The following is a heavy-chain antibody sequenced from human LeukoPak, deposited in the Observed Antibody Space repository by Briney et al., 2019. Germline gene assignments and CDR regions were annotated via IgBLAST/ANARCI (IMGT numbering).Heavy chain of an antibody. D-gene: IGHD3-9*01. CDR2: IKSKTDGGTT. CDR1: GFTFNNAW. CDR3: TTDRFSYYDILTGTRDY. Sequence: GGSLRLSCAASGFTFNNAWMSRVRQAPGKGLEWVGRIKSKTDGGTTDYAAPVKGRFTISRDDSKNTLYLQVNSLKTEDTAVYYCTTDRFSYYDILTGTRDYWGQGTLVTVSS. J-gene: IGHJ4*02. V-gene: IGHV3-15*01.